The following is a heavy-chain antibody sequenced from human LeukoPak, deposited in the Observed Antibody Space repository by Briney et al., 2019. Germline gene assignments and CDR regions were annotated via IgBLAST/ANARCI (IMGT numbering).Heavy chain of an antibody. J-gene: IGHJ4*02. CDR2: ISYDGSNK. CDR1: GFTFSSYG. CDR3: AKPNSTEYYYDSSGYYSPLGY. D-gene: IGHD3-22*01. V-gene: IGHV3-30*18. Sequence: GGSLRLSCAASGFTFSSYGMHWVRQAPGKGLEWVAVISYDGSNKYYADSVKGRFTISRDNSKNTLYLQMNSLRAEDTAVYYCAKPNSTEYYYDSSGYYSPLGYWGQGTLVTVSS.